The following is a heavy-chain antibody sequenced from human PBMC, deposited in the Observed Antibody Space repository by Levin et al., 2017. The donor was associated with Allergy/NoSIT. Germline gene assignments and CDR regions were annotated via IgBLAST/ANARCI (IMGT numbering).Heavy chain of an antibody. D-gene: IGHD6-6*01. J-gene: IGHJ4*02. CDR2: INPNNGGT. CDR3: ARKSTSSSSLGY. CDR1: GYPFRGYS. V-gene: IGHV1-2*02. Sequence: ASVKVSCKASGYPFRGYSIHWVRLAPGPGLEWMGWINPNNGGTNYVQKFQGRVTMTRDTSISTAYMDLSRLTSDDTAVYYCARKSTSSSSLGYWGQGTLVTVSS.